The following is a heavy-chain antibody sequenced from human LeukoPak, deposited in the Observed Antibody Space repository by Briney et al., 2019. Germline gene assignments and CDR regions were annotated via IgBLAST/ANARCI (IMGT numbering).Heavy chain of an antibody. CDR3: ARSVRGRGSFFRARDQYAFDI. CDR1: GGTFSSYA. Sequence: ASVKVSCKASGGTFSSYAISWVRQAPGQGLEWMGGIIPIFGTANYAQKFQGRVTITADESTSTAYMELSSLRSEDTAVYYCARSVRGRGSFFRARDQYAFDIWGQGTMVTVSS. V-gene: IGHV1-69*13. CDR2: IIPIFGTA. J-gene: IGHJ3*02. D-gene: IGHD3-10*01.